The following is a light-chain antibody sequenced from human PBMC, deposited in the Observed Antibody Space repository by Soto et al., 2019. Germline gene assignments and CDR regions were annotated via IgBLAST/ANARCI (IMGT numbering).Light chain of an antibody. CDR3: QQYNNWPRT. CDR1: QNVACN. Sequence: EVVMTQSPATLSLSPGDRTTLSCRASQNVACNLAWYQQRPGQAPRLLIYDASTRATTIPARFSGSGSGTEFTLTISNLQSEDFAVYYCQQYNNWPRTFGQGTRLEIK. CDR2: DAS. V-gene: IGKV3-15*01. J-gene: IGKJ5*01.